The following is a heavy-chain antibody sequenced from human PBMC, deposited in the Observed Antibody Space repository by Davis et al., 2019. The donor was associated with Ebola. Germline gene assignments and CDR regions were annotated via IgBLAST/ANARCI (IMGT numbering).Heavy chain of an antibody. CDR2: ISAYNGNT. J-gene: IGHJ4*02. CDR3: ARGSALAARAFDY. Sequence: ASVKVSCKVSGYTFINYAIHWVRQAPGQGLEWMGWISAYNGNTNYAQKLQGRVTMTTDTSTSTAYMELSSLRSEDTAVYYCARGSALAARAFDYWGQGTLVTVSS. D-gene: IGHD6-6*01. CDR1: GYTFINYA. V-gene: IGHV1-18*01.